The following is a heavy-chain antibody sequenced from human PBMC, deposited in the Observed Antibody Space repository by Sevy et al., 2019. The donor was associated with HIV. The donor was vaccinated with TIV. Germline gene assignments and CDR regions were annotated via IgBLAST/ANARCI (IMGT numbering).Heavy chain of an antibody. J-gene: IGHJ4*02. Sequence: GGSLRLSCAASGFTFSDHYMEWVRQAPGKGLEWVGRTRNKADSYTTEYAASVKGRFTISRDDSKNSLYLQMNSQKTGKTAVYYCATHAGLAASGRVFDYWGQGTLVTVSS. V-gene: IGHV3-72*01. CDR3: ATHAGLAASGRVFDY. CDR2: TRNKADSYTT. CDR1: GFTFSDHY. D-gene: IGHD6-13*01.